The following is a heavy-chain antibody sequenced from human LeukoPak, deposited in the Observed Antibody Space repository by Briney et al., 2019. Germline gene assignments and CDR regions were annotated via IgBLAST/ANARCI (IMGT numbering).Heavy chain of an antibody. CDR3: ARHWVVTPNY. Sequence: SETLSLTCIVSGGSISISSYYWGWIRQPPGKGLEWIGSTYYSGSAYYNPSLKSRVTISVDTSKNQFSLKLTSVTAADTAVYYCARHWVVTPNYWGQGTLVTVSS. V-gene: IGHV4-39*01. CDR1: GGSISISSYY. CDR2: TYYSGSA. D-gene: IGHD4-23*01. J-gene: IGHJ4*02.